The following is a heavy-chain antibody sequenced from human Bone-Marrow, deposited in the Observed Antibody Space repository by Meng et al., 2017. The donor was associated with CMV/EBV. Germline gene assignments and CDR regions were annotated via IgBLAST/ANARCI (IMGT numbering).Heavy chain of an antibody. CDR1: SISGGDYY. Sequence: SISGGDYYWSWIRQPPGKGLEWIGYIYYSGSTYYNPSLKSRVTISVDTSKNQFSLKLSSVTAADTAVYYCARAPTIFLHYYYGMDVWGQGTMVTVSS. D-gene: IGHD3-9*01. J-gene: IGHJ6*02. V-gene: IGHV4-30-4*01. CDR3: ARAPTIFLHYYYGMDV. CDR2: IYYSGST.